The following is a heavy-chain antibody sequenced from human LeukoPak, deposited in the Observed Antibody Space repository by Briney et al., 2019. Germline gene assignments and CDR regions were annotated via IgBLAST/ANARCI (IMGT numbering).Heavy chain of an antibody. J-gene: IGHJ4*02. CDR3: ARGGEGYNGPGFN. CDR1: GFTFSSHW. Sequence: GGSLRLSCAASGFTFSSHWMHWVRQTPGKGQVWVSRMSTDGSSINYADSVKGRFTISRDNAKNTLYLQMNSLRAEDTAVYYCARGGEGYNGPGFNWGQGTLVTVSS. D-gene: IGHD5-12*01. CDR2: MSTDGSSI. V-gene: IGHV3-74*01.